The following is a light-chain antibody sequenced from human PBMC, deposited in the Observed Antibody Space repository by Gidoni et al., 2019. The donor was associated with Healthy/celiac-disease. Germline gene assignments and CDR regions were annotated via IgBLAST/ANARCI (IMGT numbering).Light chain of an antibody. V-gene: IGKV1-5*01. CDR3: QQYNSYSKWT. J-gene: IGKJ1*01. CDR1: QSISSW. Sequence: DIQMTQSPSTLSASVGDRVTITCRASQSISSWLAWYQQKPGKAPKLLIYDASRLESGVPSRFSGSGSGTEFTLTISSLQPDDFATYYCQQYNSYSKWTFXXXTKVEIK. CDR2: DAS.